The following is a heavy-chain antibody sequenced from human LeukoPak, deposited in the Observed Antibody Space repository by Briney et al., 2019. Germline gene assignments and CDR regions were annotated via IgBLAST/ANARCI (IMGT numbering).Heavy chain of an antibody. D-gene: IGHD3-3*01. CDR3: ANPHRITIFGVVPPRDY. CDR2: IYRDGRT. J-gene: IGHJ4*02. CDR1: GFTVSSNY. Sequence: GGSLRLSCAASGFTVSSNYMSWVRQAPGKGLECVSVIYRDGRTYHADSVTGRFTISRDNSRNTLYLQMNSLRAEDTAVYYCANPHRITIFGVVPPRDYWGRGTLVTVSS. V-gene: IGHV3-66*01.